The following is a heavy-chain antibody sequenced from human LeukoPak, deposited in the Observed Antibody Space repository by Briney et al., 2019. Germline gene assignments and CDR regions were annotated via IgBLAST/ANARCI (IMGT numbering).Heavy chain of an antibody. J-gene: IGHJ4*02. V-gene: IGHV3-30*01. CDR3: ARASGSGSYWPFDY. D-gene: IGHD3-10*01. CDR1: GFTFSSYA. CDR2: ISYDGSNK. Sequence: GRSLRLSCAASGFTFSSYAMHWVRQAPGKGLEWVAVISYDGSNKYYADSVKGRFTISRDNSKNTLYLQMNSLRAEDTAVYYCARASGSGSYWPFDYWGQGTLVTVSS.